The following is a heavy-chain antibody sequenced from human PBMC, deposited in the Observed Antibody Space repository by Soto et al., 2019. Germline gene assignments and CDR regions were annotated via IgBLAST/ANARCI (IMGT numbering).Heavy chain of an antibody. CDR1: GLTFSTYG. CDR2: LWYDGSNK. V-gene: IGHV3-33*01. D-gene: IGHD3-10*01. J-gene: IGHJ5*02. Sequence: QVQLVESGGGVVQPGRSLRLSCAASGLTFSTYGMHWVRQSPGKGLEWVALLWYDGSNKKYADSVKGRFTISRDNSKNMVFLEMNSLRVEDTAVYHCARDPIHGSGLFDAWGQGALVTVSS. CDR3: ARDPIHGSGLFDA.